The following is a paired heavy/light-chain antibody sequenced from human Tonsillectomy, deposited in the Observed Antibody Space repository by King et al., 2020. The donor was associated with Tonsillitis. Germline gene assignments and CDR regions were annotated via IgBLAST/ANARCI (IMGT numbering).Heavy chain of an antibody. Sequence: QVQLQESGPGLVKPSQTLSLTCTVSGASINNTYYYWSWIRQPAGKGLEWIGLIYDSGSTNYSPSLESRVTMSVDASKNQFSLRLNSVTAADTALYYCAICRASSTWLRDFSFYYMDVWGKGTTVTVSS. D-gene: IGHD6-13*01. V-gene: IGHV4-61*02. CDR3: AICRASSTWLRDFSFYYMDV. J-gene: IGHJ6*03. CDR2: IYDSGST. CDR1: GASINNTYYY.
Light chain of an antibody. Sequence: SYVLTQSPSVSVAPGQTARITCGGDNIGSRGVHWYQQKPAQAPVLVVYDDSDRPSGIPERFSGSNSGNTATLTISRVEAGDEADYYCQVWRSRNDPTVIFGGGTKLTVL. CDR3: QVWRSRNDPTVI. V-gene: IGLV3-21*02. CDR2: DDS. CDR1: NIGSRG. J-gene: IGLJ2*01.